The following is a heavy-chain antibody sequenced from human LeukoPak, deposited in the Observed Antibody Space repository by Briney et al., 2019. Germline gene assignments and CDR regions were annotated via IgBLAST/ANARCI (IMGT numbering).Heavy chain of an antibody. Sequence: PSETLSLTCTVSGGSISSYYWSWIRQPPGKGLEWIGDIYYSGSTNYNPSLKSRVTISVDTSKYQFSLKLSSVTAADTAVYYCARQGGECIVVVPAADGYWFDPWGQGTLVTVSS. V-gene: IGHV4-59*08. CDR3: ARQGGECIVVVPAADGYWFDP. CDR2: IYYSGST. J-gene: IGHJ5*02. D-gene: IGHD2-2*01. CDR1: GGSISSYY.